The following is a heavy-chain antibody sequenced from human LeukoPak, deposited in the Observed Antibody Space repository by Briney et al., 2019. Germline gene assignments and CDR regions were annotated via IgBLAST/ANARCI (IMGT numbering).Heavy chain of an antibody. CDR3: ARGGDYADY. CDR1: GGSFSGYY. V-gene: IGHV4-34*01. CDR2: INHSGSA. J-gene: IGHJ4*02. Sequence: SETLSLTCAVYGGSFSGYYWSWIRQPPGKGLEWIGEINHSGSANYNPSLKSRVTISVDTSKNQFSLKLSSVTAADTAVNYCARGGDYADYWGQGTLVTVSS.